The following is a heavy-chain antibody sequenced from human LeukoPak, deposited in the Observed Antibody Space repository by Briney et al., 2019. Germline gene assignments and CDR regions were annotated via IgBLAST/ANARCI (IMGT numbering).Heavy chain of an antibody. D-gene: IGHD3-22*01. V-gene: IGHV4-34*01. J-gene: IGHJ4*02. Sequence: SETLSLTCAVYGGSFSGYYWSWIRQPPGKGLEWIGEINHSGSTNYNPSLKSRVTISVDTSKNQFSLKLSSATAADTAVYYCARLVRVYDSSGYRKKYFDYWGQGTLVTVSS. CDR3: ARLVRVYDSSGYRKKYFDY. CDR2: INHSGST. CDR1: GGSFSGYY.